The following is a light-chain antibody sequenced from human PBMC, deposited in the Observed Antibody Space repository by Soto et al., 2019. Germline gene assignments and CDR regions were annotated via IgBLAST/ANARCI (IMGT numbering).Light chain of an antibody. CDR1: QSVGSN. V-gene: IGKV3-15*01. CDR2: DAS. Sequence: EIVMTQSPATLSVSPGERATLSCRASQSVGSNLAWYHQKPGQAPRLLIYDASTRATGIPARFSGSGFGTEFTLTISSLQSEDFAVYYCQQYNNWPPWTFGQGTKVEIK. CDR3: QQYNNWPPWT. J-gene: IGKJ1*01.